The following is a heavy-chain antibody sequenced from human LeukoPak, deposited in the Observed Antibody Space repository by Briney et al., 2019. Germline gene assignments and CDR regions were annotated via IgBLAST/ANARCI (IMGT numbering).Heavy chain of an antibody. Sequence: GGSLRLSCAASGFTVSSHYMSWVRQAPGKGLEWVSGIYSGGSTYYANSVKGRFTISRDNSKNTLYLQMNRLRAEDTAVYYCAKDRGYGDYPLFDPGGQGTLVTVSS. CDR3: AKDRGYGDYPLFDP. CDR1: GFTVSSHY. V-gene: IGHV3-66*01. D-gene: IGHD4-17*01. J-gene: IGHJ5*02. CDR2: IYSGGST.